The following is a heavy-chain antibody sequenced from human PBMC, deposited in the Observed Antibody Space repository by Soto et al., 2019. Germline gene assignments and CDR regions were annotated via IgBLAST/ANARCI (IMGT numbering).Heavy chain of an antibody. CDR2: ISAYNGNT. V-gene: IGHV1-18*01. CDR1: GYTFTSYG. Sequence: GASVKVSCKASGYTFTSYGISWVRQAPGQGLEWMGWISAYNGNTNYAQKLQGRVTMTTDTSTSTAYMELRSLRSDDTAVYYCARDLAVYYYDSSGYYSFDYWGKGTLVTVSS. J-gene: IGHJ4*02. CDR3: ARDLAVYYYDSSGYYSFDY. D-gene: IGHD3-22*01.